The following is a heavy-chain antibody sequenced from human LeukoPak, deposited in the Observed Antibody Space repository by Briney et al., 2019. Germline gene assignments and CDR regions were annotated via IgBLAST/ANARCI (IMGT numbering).Heavy chain of an antibody. Sequence: GESLKISCKGSGYNFNTYWIGWVRQMPGKGLEWMGIIYPGDSDTRYSPSFQGQVTISADKSISTAYLQWSSLKASDTALYYCARHVLSGGSYYLDYWGQGTLVTVSS. CDR3: ARHVLSGGSYYLDY. D-gene: IGHD1-26*01. J-gene: IGHJ4*02. CDR2: IYPGDSDT. CDR1: GYNFNTYW. V-gene: IGHV5-51*01.